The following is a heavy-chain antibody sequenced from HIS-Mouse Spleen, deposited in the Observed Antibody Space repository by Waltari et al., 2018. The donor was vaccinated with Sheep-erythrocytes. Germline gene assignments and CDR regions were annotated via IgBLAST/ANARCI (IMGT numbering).Heavy chain of an antibody. J-gene: IGHJ3*02. Sequence: EVQLVQSGAEVKKPGESLKISCKGSGYSFTSYWIGWVRQMPGKGLEWMGIIDPGDSDTRYSTAYLQWSSLKASDTAMYYCARGPVLRFLEWLPTDAFDIWGQGTMVTVSS. CDR2: IDPGDSDT. D-gene: IGHD3-3*01. CDR1: GYSFTSYW. V-gene: IGHV5-51*03. CDR3: ARGPVLRFLEWLPTDAFDI.